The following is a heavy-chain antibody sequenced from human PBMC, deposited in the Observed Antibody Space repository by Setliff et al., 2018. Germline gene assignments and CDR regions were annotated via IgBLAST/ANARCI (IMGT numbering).Heavy chain of an antibody. CDR2: VYYSGST. D-gene: IGHD6-19*01. CDR3: ARRVAVAGGYFDL. V-gene: IGHV4-39*01. Sequence: ETLSLTCTVSGGYISNSYSWGWIRQPPGKDPEWIGNVYYSGSTSYNPSLESRITISVATSKNQFSLQLSSVTAADTAVYYCARRVAVAGGYFDLWGRGTLVTVSS. CDR1: GGYISNSYS. J-gene: IGHJ2*01.